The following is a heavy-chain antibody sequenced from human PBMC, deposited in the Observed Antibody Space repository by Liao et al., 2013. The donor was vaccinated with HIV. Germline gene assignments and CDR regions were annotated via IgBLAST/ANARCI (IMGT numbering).Heavy chain of an antibody. D-gene: IGHD7-27*01. Sequence: QVQLQESGPGLVKPSQTLSLTCTVSGGSVSSGDYSWTWIRQAPGKGLEWIGYMFHSGSTYYNPSLKSRVTMSVDRSQNQFSLKLRSVTAADTAIYYCARNWGYEGAFDSWARESWSPSPQ. V-gene: IGHV4-30-2*01. CDR1: GGSVSSGDYS. J-gene: IGHJ4*02. CDR2: MFHSGST. CDR3: ARNWGYEGAFDS.